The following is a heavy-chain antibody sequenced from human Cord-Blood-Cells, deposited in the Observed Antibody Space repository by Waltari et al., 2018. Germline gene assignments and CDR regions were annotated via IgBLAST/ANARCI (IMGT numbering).Heavy chain of an antibody. D-gene: IGHD6-13*01. CDR3: AKCVIGAAAGDY. CDR2: ISFDGSNK. Sequence: QVQLVEFGVGVVQPGRSLRLSCAASVLTLSRHGMPLFRQAPGKGVVWVAVISFDGSNKYYADSGKGRFTISRDNSKNTLYLQMISLRAEDTAVYYCAKCVIGAAAGDYWGQGTLVTVSS. V-gene: IGHV3-30*18. CDR1: VLTLSRHG. J-gene: IGHJ4*02.